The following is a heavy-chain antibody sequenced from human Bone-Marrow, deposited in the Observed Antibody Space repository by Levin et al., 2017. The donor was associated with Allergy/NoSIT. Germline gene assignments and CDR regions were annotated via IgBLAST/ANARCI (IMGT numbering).Heavy chain of an antibody. CDR2: ISAYNGNT. CDR1: GYTFTSYG. D-gene: IGHD3-3*01. J-gene: IGHJ5*02. V-gene: IGHV1-18*01. CDR3: ARGLPHGGTIFGWGFDP. Sequence: GWSLRLSCKASGYTFTSYGISWVRQAPGQGLEWMGWISAYNGNTNYAQKLQGRVTMTTDTSTSTAYMELRSLRSDDTAVYYCARGLPHGGTIFGWGFDPWGQGTLVTVSS.